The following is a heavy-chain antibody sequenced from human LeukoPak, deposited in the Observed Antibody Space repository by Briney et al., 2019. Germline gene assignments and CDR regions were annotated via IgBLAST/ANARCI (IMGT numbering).Heavy chain of an antibody. J-gene: IGHJ4*02. Sequence: SETLSLTCTVSGGSIGSGGYYWSWIRQHPGKGLEWIGEINHSGSTNYNPSLKSRVTISVDTSKNQFSLKLSSVTAADTAVHYCARRGYDSSGYGFDYWGQGTLVTVSS. CDR1: GGSIGSGGYY. CDR3: ARRGYDSSGYGFDY. V-gene: IGHV4-39*07. D-gene: IGHD3-22*01. CDR2: INHSGST.